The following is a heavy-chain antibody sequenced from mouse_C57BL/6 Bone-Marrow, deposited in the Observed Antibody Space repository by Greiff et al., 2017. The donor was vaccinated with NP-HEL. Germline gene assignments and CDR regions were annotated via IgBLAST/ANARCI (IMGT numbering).Heavy chain of an antibody. V-gene: IGHV1-76*01. D-gene: IGHD2-4*01. CDR2: IYPGSGNT. J-gene: IGHJ1*03. CDR1: GYTFTDYY. CDR3: EGITAPFDV. Sequence: QVQLKESGAELVRPGASVKLSCKASGYTFTDYYINWVKQRPGQGLEWIARIYPGSGNTYYNEKFKGKATLTAEKSSSTAYMQLSSLTSEDSAVYFCEGITAPFDVWGTGTTVTVSS.